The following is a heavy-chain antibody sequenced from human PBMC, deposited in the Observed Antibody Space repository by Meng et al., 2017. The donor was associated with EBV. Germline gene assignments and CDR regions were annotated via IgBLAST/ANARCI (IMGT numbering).Heavy chain of an antibody. J-gene: IGHJ4*02. V-gene: IGHV4-39*01. CDR3: ARLSSPFTMSITGFDITDY. D-gene: IGHD3-10*02. Sequence: QLQLQESCPGLVQPSXXXXLXXXVSXDSISSNNHYWAWSRQPPGKGLEWIGSIYYSGSAYYNPSLKSRVTISVDTSKNQFSLKLGSVTAADTAVYYCARLSSPFTMSITGFDITDYWGQGTLVTVSS. CDR2: IYYSGSA. CDR1: XDSISSNNHY.